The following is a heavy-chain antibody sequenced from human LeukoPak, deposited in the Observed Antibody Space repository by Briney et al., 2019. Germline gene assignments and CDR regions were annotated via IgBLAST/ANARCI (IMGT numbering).Heavy chain of an antibody. CDR2: INHSGST. CDR1: GGSFSGYY. D-gene: IGHD2-2*01. V-gene: IGHV4-34*01. J-gene: IGHJ5*02. Sequence: SETLSLTCAVYGGSFSGYYWSWIRQPPGKGLEWIGEINHSGSTNYNPSLKSRVTISVDTSKNQFSLKLSSVTAADTAVYYCARDSAAKRLGNWFDPWGQGTLVTVSS. CDR3: ARDSAAKRLGNWFDP.